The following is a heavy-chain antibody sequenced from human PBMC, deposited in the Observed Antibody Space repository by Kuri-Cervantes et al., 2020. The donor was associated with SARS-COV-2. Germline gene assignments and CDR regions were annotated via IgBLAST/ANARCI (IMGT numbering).Heavy chain of an antibody. D-gene: IGHD3-10*01. CDR1: GFTFSSYS. J-gene: IGHJ4*02. CDR3: ARVLWFGDPPDY. CDR2: ISSSSYI. V-gene: IGHV3-21*01. Sequence: GESLKISCAASGFTFSSYSMNWVRQAPGKGLEWVSSISSSSYIYYADSVKGRSTISRDNSKNTLYLQMNSLRAEDTAVYYCARVLWFGDPPDYWGQGTLVTVSS.